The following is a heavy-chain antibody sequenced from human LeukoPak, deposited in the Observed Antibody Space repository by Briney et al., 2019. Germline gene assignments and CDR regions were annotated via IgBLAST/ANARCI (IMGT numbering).Heavy chain of an antibody. CDR3: ARGRLSYWFDP. J-gene: IGHJ5*02. D-gene: IGHD2-21*02. CDR2: IYTSGST. Sequence: SQTLSLTCTVSGGSISSGSYYWSWIRQPAGKGLEWIGRIYTSGSTNYNPSLKSRVTISVDTSKNQFSLKLSSVTAADTAVYYCARGRLSYWFDPWGQGTLVTVSS. CDR1: GGSISSGSYY. V-gene: IGHV4-61*02.